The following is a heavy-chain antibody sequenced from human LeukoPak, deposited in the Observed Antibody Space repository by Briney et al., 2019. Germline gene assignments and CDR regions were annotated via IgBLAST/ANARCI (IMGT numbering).Heavy chain of an antibody. CDR1: GFAFRNYW. CDR2: IKPDVTEI. Sequence: PGGSLRLSCAASGFAFRNYWMSWVRQAPGKGLEWVASIKPDVTEIYYVDSVRGRFTISRDNARNSVFLQMRSLGAEDTAVYYCAELGITMIGGVWGKGTTVTISS. V-gene: IGHV3-7*01. D-gene: IGHD3-10*02. J-gene: IGHJ6*04. CDR3: AELGITMIGGV.